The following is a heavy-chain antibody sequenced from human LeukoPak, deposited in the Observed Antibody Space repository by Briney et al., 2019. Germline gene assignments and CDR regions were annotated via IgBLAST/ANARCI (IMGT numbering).Heavy chain of an antibody. CDR3: ATLRCSSTSCPYGMDV. CDR1: GYSFTSYW. J-gene: IGHJ6*04. D-gene: IGHD2-2*01. Sequence: GESLKISCKGSGYSFTSYWISWVRQMPGKGLEWMGRIDPSDSYTNYSPSFQGHVTISADKSISTAYLQWSSLKASGTAMYYCATLRCSSTSCPYGMDVWGKGTTVTVSS. V-gene: IGHV5-10-1*01. CDR2: IDPSDSYT.